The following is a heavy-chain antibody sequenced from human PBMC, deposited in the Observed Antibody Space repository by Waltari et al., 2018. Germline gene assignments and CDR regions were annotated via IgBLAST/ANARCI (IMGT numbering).Heavy chain of an antibody. D-gene: IGHD2-15*01. J-gene: IGHJ5*02. Sequence: EVQLVASGGGLVKPGGSLRLSCAASGFTFSSYSMNWVRQAPGKGLEWVSSISSSSSYIYYADSVKGRFTISRDNAKNSLYLQMNSLRAEDTAVYYCARDNNGVVAATQWFDPWGQGTLVTVSS. CDR3: ARDNNGVVAATQWFDP. V-gene: IGHV3-21*01. CDR2: ISSSSSYI. CDR1: GFTFSSYS.